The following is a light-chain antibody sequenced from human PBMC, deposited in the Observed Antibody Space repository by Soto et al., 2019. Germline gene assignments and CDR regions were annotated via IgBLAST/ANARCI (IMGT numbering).Light chain of an antibody. Sequence: VLTQPRSVSGSPGQSDTISCTGTSSDVGAYNYVSWYQQHPAKAPNLMIYDVSKRPSGVPDRFSGSKSGNTASLTISGLQAEDEGDYYCCSYTNSAYVFGTGTKVTVL. V-gene: IGLV2-11*01. CDR1: SSDVGAYNY. CDR2: DVS. CDR3: CSYTNSAYV. J-gene: IGLJ1*01.